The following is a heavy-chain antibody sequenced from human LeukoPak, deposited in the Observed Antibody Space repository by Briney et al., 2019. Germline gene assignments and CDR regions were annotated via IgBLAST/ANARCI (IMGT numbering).Heavy chain of an antibody. CDR3: AREVSSGALRYYMDV. CDR1: GFTFSSYW. J-gene: IGHJ6*03. CDR2: IKQDGSEK. Sequence: PGGSLRLSCAASGFTFSSYWMSWVRQAPGKGLEWVANIKQDGSEKFYVDSVKGRFTISRDNAKNSLYLEMNSLSGEDTAVYYCAREVSSGALRYYMDVWGKGTTVTVSS. V-gene: IGHV3-7*01. D-gene: IGHD6-19*01.